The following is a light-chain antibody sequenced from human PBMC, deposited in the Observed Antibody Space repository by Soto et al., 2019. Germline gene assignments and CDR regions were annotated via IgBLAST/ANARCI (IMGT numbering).Light chain of an antibody. CDR3: QQYGSSPHT. CDR2: GAS. Sequence: EIVLTQSPGTLSLSPGERATLSCRASQTVSSTYLGRYQQKPGQPPRLLIYGASNRAPGIPDRFSGSGSGTDFTLIIKRLEPEDFAVYHCQQYGSSPHTFGQGTKLEIK. CDR1: QTVSSTY. J-gene: IGKJ2*01. V-gene: IGKV3-20*01.